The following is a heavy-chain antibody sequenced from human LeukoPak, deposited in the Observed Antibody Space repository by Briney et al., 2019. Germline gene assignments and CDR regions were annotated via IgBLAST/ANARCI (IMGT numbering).Heavy chain of an antibody. CDR2: IYYSGST. D-gene: IGHD1-26*01. CDR1: GGSISSSSYY. CDR3: AREEMPGKFDY. V-gene: IGHV4-39*07. J-gene: IGHJ4*02. Sequence: SETLSLTCTVSGGSISSSSYYWGWIRQPPGKGLEWIGGIYYSGSTYYNPSLKSRVAISLDKSSNQFSLRLTSVTAADTAMYFCAREEMPGKFDYWGQGILVTVSS.